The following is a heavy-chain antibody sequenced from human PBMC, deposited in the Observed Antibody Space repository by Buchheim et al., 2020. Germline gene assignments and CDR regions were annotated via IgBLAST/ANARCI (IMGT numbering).Heavy chain of an antibody. CDR3: ARDQGGWYFYFDY. CDR1: GFTFSSYE. D-gene: IGHD6-19*01. CDR2: IKQDGSEK. J-gene: IGHJ4*02. V-gene: IGHV3-7*01. Sequence: EVQLVESGGGLVQPGGSLRLSCAASGFTFSSYEMNWVRQAPGKGLEWVANIKQDGSEKYYVDSVKGRFTISSDNAKNSLYLQMNSLRAEDTAVYYCARDQGGWYFYFDYWGQGTL.